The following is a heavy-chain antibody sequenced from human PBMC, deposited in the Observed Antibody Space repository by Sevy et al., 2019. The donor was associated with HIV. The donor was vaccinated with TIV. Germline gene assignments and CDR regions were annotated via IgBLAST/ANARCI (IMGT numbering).Heavy chain of an antibody. J-gene: IGHJ4*02. CDR3: ARTTAVAGTKFFDF. Sequence: GESLKISCKGSGYSFTSYWIGWVLQMPGKGLEWMGIIYPGDSDTRYSPSFQGQVTISADKSISTAYLQWGSLKASDNAMYYCARTTAVAGTKFFDFWGQGTLVTVSS. D-gene: IGHD6-13*01. V-gene: IGHV5-51*01. CDR2: IYPGDSDT. CDR1: GYSFTSYW.